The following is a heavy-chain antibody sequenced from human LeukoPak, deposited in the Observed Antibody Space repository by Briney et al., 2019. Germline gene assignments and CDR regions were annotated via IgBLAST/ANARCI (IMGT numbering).Heavy chain of an antibody. CDR2: INPNSGGT. Sequence: ASVKVSCKASGYTFTGYYMHWVRQAPGQGLEWMGWINPNSGGTNYAQKFQGRVTMTTDTSIATAYMELSRLRSDDTAVYYCAAEAAYYYDSRDAFDVWGQGTMVTVSS. D-gene: IGHD3-22*01. V-gene: IGHV1-2*02. J-gene: IGHJ3*01. CDR3: AAEAAYYYDSRDAFDV. CDR1: GYTFTGYY.